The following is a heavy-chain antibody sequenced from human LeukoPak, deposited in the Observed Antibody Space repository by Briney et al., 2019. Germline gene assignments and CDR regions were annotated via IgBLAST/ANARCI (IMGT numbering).Heavy chain of an antibody. CDR1: GYTFTSNY. CDR3: ARDNSVRDEAWWLNP. J-gene: IGHJ5*02. Sequence: ASVKVSCKAFGYTFTSNYMHWVRQAPGQGPEWMGVISPSGGWTTYAQKFQGRVTLTRDMSTSTDYLELSSLRSEDKAVYYCARDNSVRDEAWWLNPWGQGTLVTVSS. D-gene: IGHD5-24*01. V-gene: IGHV1-46*01. CDR2: ISPSGGWT.